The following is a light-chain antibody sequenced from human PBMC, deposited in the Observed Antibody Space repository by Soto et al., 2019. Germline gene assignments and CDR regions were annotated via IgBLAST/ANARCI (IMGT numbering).Light chain of an antibody. J-gene: IGLJ1*01. CDR1: STDVGDYNF. CDR3: SSYTSSSTVV. Sequence: ALAQPASVSGSPGQSITISCTGTSTDVGDYNFVFWYQQHAGKAPKLVISEVRNRPSGVSDRFSGSKSGNRASLTISGLQAEDEADYYCSSYTSSSTVVFGTGTKVTVL. V-gene: IGLV2-14*01. CDR2: EVR.